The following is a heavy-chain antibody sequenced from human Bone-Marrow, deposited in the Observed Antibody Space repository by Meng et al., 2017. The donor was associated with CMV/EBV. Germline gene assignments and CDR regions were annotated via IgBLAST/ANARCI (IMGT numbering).Heavy chain of an antibody. CDR2: IKQDGSEK. J-gene: IGHJ3*02. D-gene: IGHD2-2*01. Sequence: GGSLRLSCAASGFTFSGYWMTWVRQAPGKGLEWVANIKQDGSEKYYVDSVKGRFTMSRDNAKNSLYLEMNSLRAEDTAVYYCAKDHADIVVVPAAHRLGGDAFDIWGQGTMVTVSS. CDR1: GFTFSGYW. CDR3: AKDHADIVVVPAAHRLGGDAFDI. V-gene: IGHV3-7*01.